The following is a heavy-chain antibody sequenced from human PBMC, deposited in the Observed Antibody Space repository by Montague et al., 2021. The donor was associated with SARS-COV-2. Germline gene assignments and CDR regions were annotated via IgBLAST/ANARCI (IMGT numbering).Heavy chain of an antibody. Sequence: SETLSLTCTVSGGSISSYYWSWIRQPPGKGLEWIGHIYYSGSTNYNPSLKSRVTISVDTSKNQFSLKLSSVTAADTAVYYCARGLPTDRGVTRWFDPWGQGTLVTVSS. CDR3: ARGLPTDRGVTRWFDP. J-gene: IGHJ5*02. V-gene: IGHV4-59*01. D-gene: IGHD3-10*01. CDR1: GGSISSYY. CDR2: IYYSGST.